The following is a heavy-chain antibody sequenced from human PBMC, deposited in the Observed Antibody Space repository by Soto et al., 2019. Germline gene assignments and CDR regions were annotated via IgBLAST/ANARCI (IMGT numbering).Heavy chain of an antibody. V-gene: IGHV3-21*01. J-gene: IGHJ4*02. CDR2: ISSTSIYI. D-gene: IGHD3-10*01. CDR3: ARVSAGIYFEY. Sequence: EVQLVESGGGLVKPGGSLRLSCAASGFTFSGYSMNWVRQAPGKGLEWVSSISSTSIYIYYAESVKGRFTISRDNAKNSLYLQMNSLRAEDTAVYYCARVSAGIYFEYWGQGTLVTVSS. CDR1: GFTFSGYS.